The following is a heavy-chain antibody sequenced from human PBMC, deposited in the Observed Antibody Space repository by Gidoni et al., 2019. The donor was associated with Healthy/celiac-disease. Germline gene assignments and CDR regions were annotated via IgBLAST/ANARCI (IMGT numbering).Heavy chain of an antibody. J-gene: IGHJ4*02. CDR3: AKERVRIAVAGSFDY. CDR2: ISGSGGST. D-gene: IGHD6-19*01. CDR1: GFTSSSYA. V-gene: IGHV3-23*01. Sequence: EVQLLESGGGLVQPGGSLRLSCAASGFTSSSYAMRWVRQAPGKGLEWVSAISGSGGSTYYADSVKGRFTISRDNSKNTLYLQMNSLRAEETAVYYCAKERVRIAVAGSFDYWGQGTLVTVSS.